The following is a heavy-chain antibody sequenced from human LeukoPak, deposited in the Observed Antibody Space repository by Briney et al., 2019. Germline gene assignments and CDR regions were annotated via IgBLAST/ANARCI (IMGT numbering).Heavy chain of an antibody. CDR3: ARPTSRFRDDGFDI. CDR1: GYSFTNYW. CDR2: IYPGDSDT. J-gene: IGHJ3*02. Sequence: GESLKISCYGSGYSFTNYWIGWVRQLPGEGLEWVEMIYPGDSDTRYSPSFQGQVPISADKSLTTPSLQWSSLKASDTALYYCARPTSRFRDDGFDIWGQGTMVTVSA. V-gene: IGHV5-51*01. D-gene: IGHD1-26*01.